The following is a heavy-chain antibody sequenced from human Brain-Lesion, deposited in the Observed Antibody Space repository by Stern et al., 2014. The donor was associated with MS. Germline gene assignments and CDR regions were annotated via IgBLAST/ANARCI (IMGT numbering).Heavy chain of an antibody. CDR1: GYTFTGYY. J-gene: IGHJ4*02. V-gene: IGHV1-2*06. Sequence: VQLVESGAEVKKPGASVKVSCKASGYTFTGYYMHWGRQAPGQGLEWMGLINPKRGGKNYGQKFQGRGTTNRDKSHNTHSLEMSRLRSDDTAVYYCATYYYDSTGYNDFWGQGTLVTVSS. D-gene: IGHD3-22*01. CDR2: INPKRGGK. CDR3: ATYYYDSTGYNDF.